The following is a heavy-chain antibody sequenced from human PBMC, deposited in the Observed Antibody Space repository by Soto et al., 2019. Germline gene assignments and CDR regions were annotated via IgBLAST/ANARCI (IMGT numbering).Heavy chain of an antibody. V-gene: IGHV3-23*01. CDR1: GFTFSSYA. J-gene: IGHJ6*02. D-gene: IGHD1-26*01. CDR2: LSGSGGSI. Sequence: PGGSLRLSCAASGFTFSSYAISWVRQAPGKGLEWVSALSGSGGSIYYADSVKGRFTISRDNSKNTLYLRMNSLRAEDTSVYYCAKGSGWDLKSLGGYGMDVWGQGTTVTVSS. CDR3: AKGSGWDLKSLGGYGMDV.